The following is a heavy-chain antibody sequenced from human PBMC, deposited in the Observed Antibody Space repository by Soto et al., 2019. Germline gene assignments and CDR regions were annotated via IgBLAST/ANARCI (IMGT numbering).Heavy chain of an antibody. D-gene: IGHD3-10*01. J-gene: IGHJ4*02. CDR3: ARSEYLALGYSGRSEY. CDR2: VSYDGTNK. CDR1: GCTFNNFA. Sequence: QVQLVESGGGVVQPGRCLRLSCAASGCTFNNFAMHWVRQAPGKGLEWVAVVSYDGTNKYYTDSVKGRFTISRDNSKNSIYLQMNSLRTEDTAVSYCARSEYLALGYSGRSEYWGQGTLVTVSS. V-gene: IGHV3-30*10.